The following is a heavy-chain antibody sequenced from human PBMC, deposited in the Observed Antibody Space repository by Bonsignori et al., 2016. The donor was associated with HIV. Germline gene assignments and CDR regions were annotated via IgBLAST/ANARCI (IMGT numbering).Heavy chain of an antibody. V-gene: IGHV3-23*04. D-gene: IGHD3-22*01. CDR1: GFTFSWYA. CDR3: AKDRWDYDSSFPDY. J-gene: IGHJ4*02. CDR2: ISGSGDNT. Sequence: EVQLVESGGGLVQPGGSLRLSCASSGFTFSWYAMSWVRQAPGKGLEWVSTISGSGDNTYYADSVKGRFTISRDNSKNTLYLQMNSLRAEDTAVYYCAKDRWDYDSSFPDYWGQGILVTVSS.